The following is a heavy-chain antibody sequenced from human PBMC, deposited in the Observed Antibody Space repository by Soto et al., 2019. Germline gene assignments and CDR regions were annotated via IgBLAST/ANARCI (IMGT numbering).Heavy chain of an antibody. CDR2: MNPHGGGT. Sequence: QVQLVQSGADVKKPGASVKVSCKTSGYTFSGYFMHWLRQAPGQGIEWMGWMNPHGGGTDYAQNVQGSVSMTWATSISTTYMELSRLRSDDTGIYNCARGYYSSSWGVLDYWGQGTLVTVSS. J-gene: IGHJ4*02. CDR1: GYTFSGYF. V-gene: IGHV1-2*02. CDR3: ARGYYSSSWGVLDY. D-gene: IGHD6-13*01.